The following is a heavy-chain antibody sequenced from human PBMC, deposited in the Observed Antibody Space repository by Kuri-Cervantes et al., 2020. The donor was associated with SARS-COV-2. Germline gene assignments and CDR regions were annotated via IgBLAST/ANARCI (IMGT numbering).Heavy chain of an antibody. V-gene: IGHV3-33*08. Sequence: GGFLRSSCAALGFTLSSYGMPWVRQAPGKGLEWVAVIWYDGSNEYYADSVKGRFTISRDNSKNPLYLQINSLRAEDTAAYYCARDTVRGVIRYYFDYWGQGTLVTVSS. CDR3: ARDTVRGVIRYYFDY. CDR1: GFTLSSYG. D-gene: IGHD3-16*02. J-gene: IGHJ4*02. CDR2: IWYDGSNE.